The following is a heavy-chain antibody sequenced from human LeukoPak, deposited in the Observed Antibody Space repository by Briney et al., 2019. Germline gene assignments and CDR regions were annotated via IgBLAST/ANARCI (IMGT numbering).Heavy chain of an antibody. Sequence: SETLSLTCTVSGGPISNYYWTWIRQSPGQGLEWIGYVYNSGITDYNPSLKSRLTISVDTSKNQFSLKLSSMTAADTAVYYCARSRGLAGAAPVIDYWGQGTLVTVSS. CDR3: ARSRGLAGAAPVIDY. CDR2: VYNSGIT. J-gene: IGHJ4*02. D-gene: IGHD3/OR15-3a*01. V-gene: IGHV4-59*08. CDR1: GGPISNYY.